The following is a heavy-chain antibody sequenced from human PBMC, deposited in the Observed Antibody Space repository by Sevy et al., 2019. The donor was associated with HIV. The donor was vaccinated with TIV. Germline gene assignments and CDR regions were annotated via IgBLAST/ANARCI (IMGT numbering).Heavy chain of an antibody. J-gene: IGHJ6*02. D-gene: IGHD1-26*01. Sequence: GGSLRLSCAASGFTFSSYGMHWVRQAPGKGLEWVAVISYDGSNKYYADTVKGRFTISRDNSKNTLYLKMNSLRAEDTAVYYCAEALCVGVGATRACYYYYGMDVCGQGTTVTVSS. CDR3: AEALCVGVGATRACYYYYGMDV. CDR2: ISYDGSNK. CDR1: GFTFSSYG. V-gene: IGHV3-30*18.